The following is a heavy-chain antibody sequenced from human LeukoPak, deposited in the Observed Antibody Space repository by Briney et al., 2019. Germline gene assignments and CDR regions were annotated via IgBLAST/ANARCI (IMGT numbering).Heavy chain of an antibody. J-gene: IGHJ4*02. D-gene: IGHD3-22*01. CDR2: IYYSGTT. CDR1: GGSISSYY. V-gene: IGHV4-59*01. CDR3: ARYGGYSVDL. Sequence: EPSETLSLTCTVSGGSISSYYWSWIRQPPGKGLEWIGYIYYSGTTNYNPSLKSRVTMSVDTSKNQFSLKLRSVTAADTAAYYCARYGGYSVDLWGQGTLVIVSS.